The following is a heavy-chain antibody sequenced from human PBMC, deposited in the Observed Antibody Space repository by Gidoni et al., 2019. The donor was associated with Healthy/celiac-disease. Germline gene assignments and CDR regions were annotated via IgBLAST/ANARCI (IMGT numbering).Heavy chain of an antibody. CDR1: GGSFSSYA. J-gene: IGHJ4*02. D-gene: IGHD1-26*01. CDR2: TIPIFGTA. V-gene: IGHV1-69*06. Sequence: QVQLVQSGAEVKKPGSSVKVSCKASGGSFSSYAISWVRQAPGQGLEWMGGTIPIFGTANYAQKFQGRVTITADKSTSTAYMELSSLRSEDTAVYYCARAHLYPVGSYYFLDYWGQGTLVTVSS. CDR3: ARAHLYPVGSYYFLDY.